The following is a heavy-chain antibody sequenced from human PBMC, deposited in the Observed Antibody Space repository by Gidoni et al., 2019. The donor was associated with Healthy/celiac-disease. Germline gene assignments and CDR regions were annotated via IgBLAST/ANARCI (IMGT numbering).Heavy chain of an antibody. D-gene: IGHD4-17*01. CDR1: GGSISSSSYY. J-gene: IGHJ4*02. CDR3: ARDRLPYGEPFDY. CDR2: IYYSGST. V-gene: IGHV4-39*07. Sequence: QLQLQESGPGLVKPSETLSLTCTVSGGSISSSSYYWGWIRQPPGKGLEWIGSIYYSGSTYYNPSLKSRVTISVDTSKNQFSLKLSSATAADTAVYYCARDRLPYGEPFDYWGQGTLVTVSS.